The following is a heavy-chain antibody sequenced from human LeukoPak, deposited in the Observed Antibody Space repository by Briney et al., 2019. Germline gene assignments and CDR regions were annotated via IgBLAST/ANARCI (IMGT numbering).Heavy chain of an antibody. J-gene: IGHJ4*02. CDR3: ARGNYYDSSGYYPHFDY. CDR2: IIPIFGTA. Sequence: ASVKVSCKASGGTFSSYAISWVRQAPGQGLEWMGGIIPIFGTANYAQKFQGRVTITTDESTSTAYMELSSLRSEDTAVYYCARGNYYDSSGYYPHFDYWAREPWSPSPQ. V-gene: IGHV1-69*05. D-gene: IGHD3-22*01. CDR1: GGTFSSYA.